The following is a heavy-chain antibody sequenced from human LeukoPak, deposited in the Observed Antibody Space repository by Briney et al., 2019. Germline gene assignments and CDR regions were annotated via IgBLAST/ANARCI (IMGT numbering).Heavy chain of an antibody. D-gene: IGHD2-15*01. Sequence: SETLSLTFAVYGGSFSGYYWSWIRQPPGKGLEWIGEINHSGSTNYNPSLKSRVTISGDTSKNQFSLKLSSVTAADTAVYYCATRSVVVVVASTQDGFDPWGKGTLVTVSS. V-gene: IGHV4-34*01. CDR1: GGSFSGYY. CDR3: ATRSVVVVVASTQDGFDP. CDR2: INHSGST. J-gene: IGHJ5*02.